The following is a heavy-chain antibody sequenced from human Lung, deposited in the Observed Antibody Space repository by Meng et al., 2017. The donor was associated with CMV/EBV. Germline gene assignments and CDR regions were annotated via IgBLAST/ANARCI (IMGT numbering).Heavy chain of an antibody. CDR3: ARDRTGDCSSTSCYNYYYNYGMDV. Sequence: SVXVSXKASGCTFSSYAFSWVRQAPGQGLEWMGGIIPIIGKANYAQKLQGRVTVTTDESTSTAYMELSSLRSEDTALYYCARDRTGDCSSTSCYNYYYNYGMDVWXQGTXVTVSS. V-gene: IGHV1-69*05. CDR1: GCTFSSYA. D-gene: IGHD2-2*02. CDR2: IIPIIGKA. J-gene: IGHJ6*02.